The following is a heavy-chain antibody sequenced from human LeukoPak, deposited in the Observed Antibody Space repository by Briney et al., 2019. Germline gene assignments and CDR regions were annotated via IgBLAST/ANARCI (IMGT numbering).Heavy chain of an antibody. Sequence: SETLSLTCTVSGGSIRNYYWSWIRQPPGKGLEWIGYIYYSGSTNYNPSLKSRVTISVDTSKNQFSLKLSSVTAADTAVYYCARGQSGGYCTNGVCYMGWFDPWGQGTLVTVSS. J-gene: IGHJ5*02. CDR3: ARGQSGGYCTNGVCYMGWFDP. D-gene: IGHD2-8*01. CDR1: GGSIRNYY. V-gene: IGHV4-59*01. CDR2: IYYSGST.